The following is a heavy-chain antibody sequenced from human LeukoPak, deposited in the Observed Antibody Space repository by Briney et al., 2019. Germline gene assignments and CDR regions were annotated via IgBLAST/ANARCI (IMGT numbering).Heavy chain of an antibody. CDR2: IYPGGGNT. D-gene: IGHD5-24*01. Sequence: ASVKVSCKASGYTFTNYYMHWVRQAPGQGLEWVGLIYPGGGNTNYAQNFQGRVTMTKDTSTSTVYMELSSLRPEDTAIYYCARIRDGYNDAYDIWGQGTVVTVPS. CDR3: ARIRDGYNDAYDI. J-gene: IGHJ3*02. V-gene: IGHV1-46*01. CDR1: GYTFTNYY.